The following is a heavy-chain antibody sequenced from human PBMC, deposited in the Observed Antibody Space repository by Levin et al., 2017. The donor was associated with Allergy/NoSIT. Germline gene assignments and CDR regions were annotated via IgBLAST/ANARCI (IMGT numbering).Heavy chain of an antibody. J-gene: IGHJ4*02. CDR3: ARKGGIAVAGFDS. CDR2: IFYSAST. D-gene: IGHD6-19*01. V-gene: IGHV4-39*01. CDR1: GGSISSRSSY. Sequence: SETLSLTCAVSGGSISSRSSYWGWVRQPPGKGLEWIGNIFYSASTYYNPSLKSRVTISVDTPKNQFSLKLTSVNDADTAVYYCARKGGIAVAGFDSWGLGTLVTVSS.